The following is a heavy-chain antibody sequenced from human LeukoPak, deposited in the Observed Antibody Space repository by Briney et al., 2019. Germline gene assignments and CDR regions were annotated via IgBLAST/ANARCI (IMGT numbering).Heavy chain of an antibody. CDR2: ICWNSGNI. Sequence: GGSLRLSCAASGFTFDDYAMHWVRQAPGKGLEWVSGICWNSGNIGYADSVKGRFTISRDNAKNSLYLQMNSLRAEDTALYYCAKDVAAAGRIFDYWGQGTLVTVSS. CDR3: AKDVAAAGRIFDY. V-gene: IGHV3-9*01. CDR1: GFTFDDYA. D-gene: IGHD6-13*01. J-gene: IGHJ4*02.